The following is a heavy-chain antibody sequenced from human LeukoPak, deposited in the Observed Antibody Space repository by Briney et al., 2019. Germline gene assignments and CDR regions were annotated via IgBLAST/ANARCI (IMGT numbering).Heavy chain of an antibody. CDR2: IYYSGST. CDR3: ARFTPQGYGWGGYNRFDP. V-gene: IGHV4-30-4*07. Sequence: SETLSLTCAVSGGSISSGGYSWSWIRQPPGKGLEWIGYIYYSGSTYYNPSLKSRVTISLDTSKNQFSLNLTSVTAADTAVYYCARFTPQGYGWGGYNRFDPWGQGTLVTVSS. D-gene: IGHD3-16*01. CDR1: GGSISSGGYS. J-gene: IGHJ5*02.